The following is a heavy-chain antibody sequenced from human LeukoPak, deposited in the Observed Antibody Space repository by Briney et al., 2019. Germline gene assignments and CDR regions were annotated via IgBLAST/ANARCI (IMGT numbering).Heavy chain of an antibody. CDR1: GFTFSSYA. V-gene: IGHV3-23*01. CDR3: AKSSSGWYHPSDY. J-gene: IGHJ4*02. Sequence: GGSLRLSCAASGFTFSSYAMSWVRQAPGKGLESVSAISGSGGSTYYADSVKGRFTISRDNSKNTLYLQMNSLRAEDTAVYYCAKSSSGWYHPSDYWGQGTLVTDSS. CDR2: ISGSGGST. D-gene: IGHD6-19*01.